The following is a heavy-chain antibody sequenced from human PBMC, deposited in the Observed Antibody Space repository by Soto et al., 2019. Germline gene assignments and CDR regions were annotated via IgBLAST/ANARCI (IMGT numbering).Heavy chain of an antibody. V-gene: IGHV5-51*01. J-gene: IGHJ4*02. CDR2: IYPGDSDT. CDR1: GYSFTSYW. Sequence: PGESLKISCKGSGYSFTSYWIGWVRQMPGKGLEWMGIIYPGDSDTRYSPSFQGQVTISADKSISTAYLQWSSLKASDTAMYYCARHAGGDGYNLDRRYYFDYWGQGTLVTV. CDR3: ARHAGGDGYNLDRRYYFDY. D-gene: IGHD5-12*01.